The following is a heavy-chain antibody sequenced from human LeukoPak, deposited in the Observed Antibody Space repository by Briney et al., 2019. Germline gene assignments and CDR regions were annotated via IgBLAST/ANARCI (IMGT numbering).Heavy chain of an antibody. D-gene: IGHD3-16*01. CDR2: IFYSGGT. V-gene: IGHV4-59*01. CDR1: VGSLSSYY. Sequence: SETLSLTCTVAVGSLSSYYWMWVRQPPGGGLEWMGHIFYSGGTNYYPSPQNRGLISVDTSKQFTLKLNSVTAGDTAVYFCARGYDSGIDGWFDPWCRGTRVTVSS. CDR3: ARGYDSGIDGWFDP. J-gene: IGHJ5*02.